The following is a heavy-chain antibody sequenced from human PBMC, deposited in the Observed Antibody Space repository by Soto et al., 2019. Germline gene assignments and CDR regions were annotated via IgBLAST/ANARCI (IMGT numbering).Heavy chain of an antibody. CDR1: GFTFSSYA. V-gene: IGHV3-64*01. D-gene: IGHD2-2*01. J-gene: IGHJ4*02. CDR2: ISSNGGST. Sequence: GGSLRLSCAASGFTFSSYAMHWVRQAPGKGLEYVSAISSNGGSTYYANSVKGRFTISRDNSKNTLYLQMGSLRAEDMAAYYCARDNGDGDIVVVPAASGDYYFDYWGQGTLVTVSS. CDR3: ARDNGDGDIVVVPAASGDYYFDY.